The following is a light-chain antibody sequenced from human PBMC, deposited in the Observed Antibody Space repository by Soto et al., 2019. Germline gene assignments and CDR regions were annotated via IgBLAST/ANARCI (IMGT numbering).Light chain of an antibody. CDR3: SSYTSSSTL. V-gene: IGLV2-14*01. J-gene: IGLJ1*01. Sequence: QFVLTQPASVSGSPGQSSTISCTGTSSDVGSYNYVSWYQQHPGKAPKLMIYEVSDRPSGISSRFSGSKSGNTASLTISGLQTEDEADYYCSSYTSSSTLFGTGTKVTVL. CDR2: EVS. CDR1: SSDVGSYNY.